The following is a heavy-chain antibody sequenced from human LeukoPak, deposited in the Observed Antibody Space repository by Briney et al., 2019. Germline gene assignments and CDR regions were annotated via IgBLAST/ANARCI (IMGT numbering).Heavy chain of an antibody. CDR1: GGSFSGYY. J-gene: IGHJ6*03. Sequence: SETLSLTCAVYGGSFSGYYWSWIRQPPGKGLEWIGVINHSGSTNYNPSLKSRVTISVDTSKNQFSLKLSSVTAADTAVYYCARMIGSVEWLPSLYYYYMDVWGKGPRSPSP. V-gene: IGHV4-34*01. CDR3: ARMIGSVEWLPSLYYYYMDV. CDR2: INHSGST. D-gene: IGHD3-3*01.